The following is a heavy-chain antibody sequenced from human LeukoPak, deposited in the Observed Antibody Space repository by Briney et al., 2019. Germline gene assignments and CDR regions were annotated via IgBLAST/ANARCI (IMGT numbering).Heavy chain of an antibody. J-gene: IGHJ4*02. CDR2: INPSGGST. CDR3: ASAPTPLLRYFDWLLLGV. D-gene: IGHD3-9*01. Sequence: ASVKASCKASGYTFTSYYMHWVRQAPGQGLEWMGIINPSGGSTSYAQKFQGRVTMTRDMSTSTVYMELSSLRSEDTAVYYCASAPTPLLRYFDWLLLGVWGQGTLVTVSS. V-gene: IGHV1-46*01. CDR1: GYTFTSYY.